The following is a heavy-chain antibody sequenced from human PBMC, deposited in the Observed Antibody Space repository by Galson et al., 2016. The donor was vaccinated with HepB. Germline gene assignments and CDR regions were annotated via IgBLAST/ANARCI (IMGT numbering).Heavy chain of an antibody. CDR2: IGTAGET. CDR3: LRGTSNYVWGDYRYTGVLDS. CDR1: GFTFSSYD. J-gene: IGHJ4*02. V-gene: IGHV3-13*01. Sequence: SLRLSCAASGFTFSSYDMHWVRQATGKGLEWVSVIGTAGETSYLDSVKGRFTISRENAKNSLYLQMNSLRAGDSAVYYCLRGTSNYVWGDYRYTGVLDSWGQGILVTVSS. D-gene: IGHD3-16*02.